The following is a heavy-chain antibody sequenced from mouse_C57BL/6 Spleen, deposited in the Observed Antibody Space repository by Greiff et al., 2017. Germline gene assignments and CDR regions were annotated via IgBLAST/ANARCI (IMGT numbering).Heavy chain of an antibody. CDR3: VRHNYSNPYYAMDY. CDR2: IRSKSNNYAT. D-gene: IGHD2-5*01. Sequence: EVHLVESGGGLVQPKGSLKLSCAASGFSFNTYAMNWVRQAPGKGLEWVARIRSKSNNYATYYADSVKDRFTISRDDSESMLYLQMNNLKTEDTAMYYCVRHNYSNPYYAMDYWGQGTSVTVSS. J-gene: IGHJ4*01. CDR1: GFSFNTYA. V-gene: IGHV10-1*01.